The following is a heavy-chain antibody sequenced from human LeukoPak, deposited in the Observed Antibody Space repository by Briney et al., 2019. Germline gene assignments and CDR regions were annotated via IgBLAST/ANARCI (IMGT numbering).Heavy chain of an antibody. J-gene: IGHJ4*02. CDR2: IYYSGST. CDR1: GGSISSYY. D-gene: IGHD1-26*01. V-gene: IGHV4-59*01. CDR3: ARGIVGATTDY. Sequence: SETLSLTCTVSGGSISSYYWSWIRQPPGKGLEWIGYIYYSGSTNYNPSLKSRVTISVDMSKNQFSLKLSSVTAADTAVYYCARGIVGATTDYWGQGTLVTVSS.